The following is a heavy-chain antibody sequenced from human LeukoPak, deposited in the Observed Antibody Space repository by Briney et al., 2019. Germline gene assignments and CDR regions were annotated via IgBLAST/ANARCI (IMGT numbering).Heavy chain of an antibody. CDR3: ARDVKSILLIVVVVAATYYFDY. D-gene: IGHD2-15*01. Sequence: PGRSLRLSRAASGFTFSSYAMHWVRQAPGKGLEWMAVISYDGSNKYYADSVKGRFTISRDNSKNTLYLQMNSLRAEDTAVYYCARDVKSILLIVVVVAATYYFDYWGQGTLVTVSS. CDR1: GFTFSSYA. CDR2: ISYDGSNK. J-gene: IGHJ4*02. V-gene: IGHV3-30-3*01.